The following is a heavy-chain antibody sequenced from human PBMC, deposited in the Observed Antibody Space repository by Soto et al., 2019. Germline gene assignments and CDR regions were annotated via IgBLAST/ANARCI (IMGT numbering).Heavy chain of an antibody. J-gene: IGHJ6*03. V-gene: IGHV3-30*18. CDR3: AKDQKVGGSDPPYYYMDV. CDR2: ISYDGSNK. CDR1: GFTFSSYG. Sequence: PGGSLRLSCAASGFTFSSYGMHWVRQAPGKGLEWVAVISYDGSNKYYADSVKGRFTISRDNSKNTLYLQMNSLRAEDTAVYYCAKDQKVGGSDPPYYYMDVWGKGTTVTVSS. D-gene: IGHD3-10*01.